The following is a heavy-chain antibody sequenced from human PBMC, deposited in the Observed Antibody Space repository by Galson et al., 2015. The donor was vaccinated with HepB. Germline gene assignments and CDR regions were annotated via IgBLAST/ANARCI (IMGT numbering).Heavy chain of an antibody. V-gene: IGHV5-51*01. D-gene: IGHD3-22*01. CDR3: ARTGSYDSTGTYIDK. Sequence: QSGAEVKKPGESLKISCKGSGYSFSSYWIGWVRQMPGKGLEWMGIIYPGDSDTRYSPSFQGHVTISVDKSITTAYLQWSSLKASDTAMYYCARTGSYDSTGTYIDKWGQGTLVTVSS. CDR1: GYSFSSYW. CDR2: IYPGDSDT. J-gene: IGHJ4*02.